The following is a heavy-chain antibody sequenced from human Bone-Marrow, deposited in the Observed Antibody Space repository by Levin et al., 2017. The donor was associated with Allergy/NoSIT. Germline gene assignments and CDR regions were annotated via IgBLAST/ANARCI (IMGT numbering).Heavy chain of an antibody. CDR3: ARPDDSYETGGY. CDR2: ITSDGSST. D-gene: IGHD2-21*01. Sequence: GESLKISCAASGFTFSYYWMYWVRQAPGKGLVWVSRITSDGSSTIYADSEKGRFTISRDNAKNTLYLQMNRLGPEDAAVYYCARPDDSYETGGYWGQGTLVTVSS. J-gene: IGHJ4*02. V-gene: IGHV3-74*01. CDR1: GFTFSYYW.